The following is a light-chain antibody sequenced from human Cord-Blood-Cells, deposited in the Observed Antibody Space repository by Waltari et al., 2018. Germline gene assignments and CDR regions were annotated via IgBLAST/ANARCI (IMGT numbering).Light chain of an antibody. CDR3: QQYNNWPPLT. V-gene: IGKV3-15*01. Sequence: EIVMTQSPATLSVSPGERATRSCRASQSVSSNLAWYQQKPGQAPRLLIYGASTRAPGIPARFSGSGSGTEFTLTISSLQSEDFAVYYCQQYNNWPPLTFGGGTKVEIK. CDR1: QSVSSN. J-gene: IGKJ4*01. CDR2: GAS.